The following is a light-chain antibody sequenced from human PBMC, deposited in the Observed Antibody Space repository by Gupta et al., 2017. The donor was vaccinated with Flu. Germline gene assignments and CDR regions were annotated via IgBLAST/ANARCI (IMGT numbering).Light chain of an antibody. CDR1: QTVSSY. CDR3: QQRYSSPRT. Sequence: DIQMTQSPLSLSASVGDRVTITCRASQTVSSYLNWYQQKPGEAPKLLIYTASRVKSGVPSRFSGSGSGTDFTLTISRRQAEDFANYYCQQRYSSPRTFGHGTKVEIK. J-gene: IGKJ1*01. V-gene: IGKV1-39*01. CDR2: TAS.